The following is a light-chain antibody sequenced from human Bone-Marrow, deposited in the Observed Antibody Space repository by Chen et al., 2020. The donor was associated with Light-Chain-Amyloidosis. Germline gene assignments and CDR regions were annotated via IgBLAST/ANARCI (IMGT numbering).Light chain of an antibody. CDR2: RDT. CDR3: QSADSSGTYEVI. CDR1: DLPKKY. V-gene: IGLV3-25*03. Sequence: SYELTQPHSVSVAPGQTARITCAGDDLPKKYAYWYQKKPGQAPVLVIHRDTERPSGISERFSCSSSGTTAPLTISGVQAEDEADYHCQSADSSGTYEVIFGGGTKRTIL. J-gene: IGLJ2*01.